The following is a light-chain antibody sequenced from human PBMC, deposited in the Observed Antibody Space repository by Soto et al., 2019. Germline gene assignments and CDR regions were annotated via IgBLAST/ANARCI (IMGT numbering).Light chain of an antibody. CDR2: SAS. J-gene: IGKJ2*01. Sequence: VLTQSPGTLSLSPGERATLSCKASQPVDGTYLAWYQQKPGQAPTILIYSASTRASGTPDRFSGSGSGADFTLTISRLEPEDLAVYYCQLYGKSRGYTFGQGTKLQI. V-gene: IGKV3-20*01. CDR1: QPVDGTY. CDR3: QLYGKSRGYT.